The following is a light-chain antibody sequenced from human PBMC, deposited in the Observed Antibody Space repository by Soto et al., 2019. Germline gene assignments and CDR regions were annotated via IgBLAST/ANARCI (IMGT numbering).Light chain of an antibody. Sequence: QSALTQPPSVSGSPGQSVTISCTGTSSDVGDYNFVSWYQQHPGKAPKLMIYDDTKRPSGVPDRFSGSKSGNTASLTISGLQADDEADYYCCSYAGSYTYVFGTGTKLTVL. CDR2: DDT. CDR1: SSDVGDYNF. CDR3: CSYAGSYTYV. V-gene: IGLV2-11*01. J-gene: IGLJ1*01.